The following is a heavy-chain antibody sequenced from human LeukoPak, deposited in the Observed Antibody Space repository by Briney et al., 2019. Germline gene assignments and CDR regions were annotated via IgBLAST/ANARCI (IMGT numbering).Heavy chain of an antibody. CDR1: GFSFSSFA. D-gene: IGHD6-19*01. V-gene: IGHV3-23*01. Sequence: QAGGSLRLSCAASGFSFSSFAMTWVRQAPGKGLEWVSAISGGGVGTYYADSVKGRFTISRDNSKNTLHLQMNSLRADDPAVYYCARIGVAGANSDYWGQGTLVTVSS. J-gene: IGHJ4*02. CDR2: ISGGGVGT. CDR3: ARIGVAGANSDY.